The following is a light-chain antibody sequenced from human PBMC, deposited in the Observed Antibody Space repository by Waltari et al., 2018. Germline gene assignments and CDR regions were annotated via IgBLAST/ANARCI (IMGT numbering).Light chain of an antibody. CDR3: SSYAGSKFWV. CDR1: SSDVGGYTY. V-gene: IGLV2-8*01. CDR2: EVS. Sequence: QSALTQPPSASGSPGQSVTISCTGTSSDVGGYTYVSWFQQRPGKAPKVSIYEVSKRPSGVPDRFSGSKSGNTASLIVSGLQAEDEADYYCSSYAGSKFWVFGGGTKLTVL. J-gene: IGLJ3*02.